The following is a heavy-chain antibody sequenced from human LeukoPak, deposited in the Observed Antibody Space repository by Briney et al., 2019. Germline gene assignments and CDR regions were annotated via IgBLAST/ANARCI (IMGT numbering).Heavy chain of an antibody. Sequence: PGRSLRLSCAASGFTFSSYGMHWVRQAPGKGLEWVAVISYDGSNKYYADSVKGRFTISRDNSKNTLYLQMNSLRAEDAAVYYCAKVFEYYYDSSGVAPFDYWGQGTLVTVSS. CDR3: AKVFEYYYDSSGVAPFDY. CDR2: ISYDGSNK. J-gene: IGHJ4*02. D-gene: IGHD3-22*01. CDR1: GFTFSSYG. V-gene: IGHV3-30*18.